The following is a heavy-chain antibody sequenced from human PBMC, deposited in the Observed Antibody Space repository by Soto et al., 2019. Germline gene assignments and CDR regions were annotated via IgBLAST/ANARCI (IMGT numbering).Heavy chain of an antibody. CDR2: MHHSGYI. CDR1: GASVYDYY. J-gene: IGHJ4*02. Sequence: PSETLSLTCSVSGASVYDYYWNWLRQPPGKGLEWIAYMHHSGYINYNPFLRSRVTMSVDTSKNQFSLKLTSVTAADTAVYYSARLPGGGDLYNHLDIWGQGTQVTVSS. CDR3: ARLPGGGDLYNHLDI. V-gene: IGHV4-59*02. D-gene: IGHD3-16*01.